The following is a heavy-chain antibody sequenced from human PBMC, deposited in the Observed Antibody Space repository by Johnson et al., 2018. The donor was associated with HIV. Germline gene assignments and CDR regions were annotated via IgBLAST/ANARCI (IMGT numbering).Heavy chain of an antibody. Sequence: EVQLVESGGGLVQPGRSLRLSCAASGFSFDDYAMHWVRQVPGKGLEWVSGISWNSGSIGYADSVKGRFTISRDNAKNSLYLQMNSLRAEDTALYYCAKDMEGWLRPAAFDIWGQGTMVTVS. V-gene: IGHV3-9*01. D-gene: IGHD5-12*01. J-gene: IGHJ3*02. CDR3: AKDMEGWLRPAAFDI. CDR2: ISWNSGSI. CDR1: GFSFDDYA.